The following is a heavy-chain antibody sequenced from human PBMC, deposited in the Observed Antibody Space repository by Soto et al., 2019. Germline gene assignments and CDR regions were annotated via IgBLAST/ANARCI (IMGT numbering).Heavy chain of an antibody. CDR3: ARKKSLGAHSSGYYYAPDFDY. D-gene: IGHD3-22*01. V-gene: IGHV1-18*04. Sequence: ASVKVSCKASGYTFTSYGISWVRQAPGQGLEWMGWISAYNGNTNYAQKLQGRVTMTTDTSKSKAYMDLRSLRSDDTAVYYCARKKSLGAHSSGYYYAPDFDYWGQGTLVTVSS. J-gene: IGHJ4*02. CDR2: ISAYNGNT. CDR1: GYTFTSYG.